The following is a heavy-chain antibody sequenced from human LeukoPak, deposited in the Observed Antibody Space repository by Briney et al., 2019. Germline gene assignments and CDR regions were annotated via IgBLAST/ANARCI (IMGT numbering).Heavy chain of an antibody. D-gene: IGHD3-10*01. V-gene: IGHV4-31*03. CDR1: GGSISSGGYD. J-gene: IGHJ5*02. Sequence: PSETLSLTCTLPGGSISSGGYDWSWIRQHPGKGLEWIGYIDYSGSTYYNPSLKSRVTISVDTSKNQFSLKLSSVTAADTAVYYCARGLSITMVRGAPPNCWFDPWGQGTLVTVSS. CDR2: IDYSGST. CDR3: ARGLSITMVRGAPPNCWFDP.